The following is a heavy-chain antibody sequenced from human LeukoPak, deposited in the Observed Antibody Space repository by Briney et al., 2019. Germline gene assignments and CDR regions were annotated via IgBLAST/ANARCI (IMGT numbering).Heavy chain of an antibody. D-gene: IGHD7-27*01. CDR2: IYTGGSR. Sequence: GGSLRLSCAASGFTVSSNYMTWVRQASGKGLECVSFIYTGGSRYYADAVQDRFSISRDSSKNTLYLQMNSLRAEDTAVYFCARNRLGRSMDVWGQGTTVTVSS. CDR3: ARNRLGRSMDV. J-gene: IGHJ6*02. CDR1: GFTVSSNY. V-gene: IGHV3-66*01.